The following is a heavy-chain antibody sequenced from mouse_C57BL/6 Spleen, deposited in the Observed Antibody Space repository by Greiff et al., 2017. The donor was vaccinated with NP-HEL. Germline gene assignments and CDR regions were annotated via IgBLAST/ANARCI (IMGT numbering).Heavy chain of an antibody. Sequence: EVQRVESGGGLVQPGGSLKLSCAASGFTFSDYYMYWVRQTPEKRLEWVAYISNGGGSTYYPDTVKGRFTISRDNAKNTLYLQLSRLKSEDTAMYYCAKHGDYGAMDYWGQGTSVTVSA. CDR1: GFTFSDYY. CDR3: AKHGDYGAMDY. J-gene: IGHJ4*01. D-gene: IGHD2-4*01. V-gene: IGHV5-12*01. CDR2: ISNGGGST.